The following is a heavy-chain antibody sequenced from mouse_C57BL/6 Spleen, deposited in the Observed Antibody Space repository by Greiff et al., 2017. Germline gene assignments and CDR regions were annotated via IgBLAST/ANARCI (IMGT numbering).Heavy chain of an antibody. V-gene: IGHV1-22*01. D-gene: IGHD2-4*01. CDR3: ARVSTMITTGYFDV. CDR1: GYTFTDYN. CDR2: INPNNGGT. Sequence: EVQLQQSGPELVKPGASVKMSCKASGYTFTDYNMHWVKQSHGKSLEWIGYINPNNGGTSYNQKFKGKATLTVNKSSSTAYMELRSLTSEDSAVYYCARVSTMITTGYFDVWGTGTTVTVSS. J-gene: IGHJ1*03.